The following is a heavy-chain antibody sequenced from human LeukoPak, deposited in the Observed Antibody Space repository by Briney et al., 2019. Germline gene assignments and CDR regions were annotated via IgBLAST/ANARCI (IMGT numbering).Heavy chain of an antibody. J-gene: IGHJ5*02. Sequence: PSETLSLTCTVSGGSISSYYWSWIRQPPGKGLEWIGYIYYSGSTNYNPSLKSRVTISVDTSKNQFSLKLSSVTAADTAVYYCASSITMVRGVNWFDPWGQGTLVTVSS. CDR3: ASSITMVRGVNWFDP. CDR2: IYYSGST. D-gene: IGHD3-10*01. CDR1: GGSISSYY. V-gene: IGHV4-59*12.